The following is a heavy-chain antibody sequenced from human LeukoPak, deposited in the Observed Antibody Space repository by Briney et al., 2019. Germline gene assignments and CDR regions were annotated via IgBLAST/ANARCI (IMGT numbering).Heavy chain of an antibody. D-gene: IGHD2-15*01. CDR1: GFTFSSYA. Sequence: GGSLRLSCEASGFTFSSYAMNWVRQVPGKGLEWVSSITGSGSDTYFVDSVKGRFTICRDNSKNTLYLQLNSLRAEDTAVYYCAKGTEGYCSGTICYPFDYWGRGTLVTVSS. J-gene: IGHJ4*02. CDR2: ITGSGSDT. CDR3: AKGTEGYCSGTICYPFDY. V-gene: IGHV3-23*01.